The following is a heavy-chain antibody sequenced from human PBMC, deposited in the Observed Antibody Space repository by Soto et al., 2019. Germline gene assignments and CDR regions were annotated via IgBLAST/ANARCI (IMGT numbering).Heavy chain of an antibody. V-gene: IGHV4-4*02. Sequence: QVQLQESGPGLVKPSGTLSLTCAVSGGSISSSNWWSWVRQPPGKGLEWIGEIYHSGSTNYNPSLKSRVTISVDKSKNQFSLKLSSVTAADTAVYYCARDKIFSGSHEPRWWYFDYWGQGTLVTVSS. CDR3: ARDKIFSGSHEPRWWYFDY. D-gene: IGHD1-26*01. CDR1: GGSISSSNW. J-gene: IGHJ4*02. CDR2: IYHSGST.